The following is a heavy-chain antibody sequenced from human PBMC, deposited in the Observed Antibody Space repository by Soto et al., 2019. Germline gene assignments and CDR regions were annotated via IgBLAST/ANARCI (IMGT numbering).Heavy chain of an antibody. V-gene: IGHV4-31*02. CDR1: GGSISSGGYY. Sequence: PSETLSLTCTVSGGSISSGGYYWSWIRQDPGKGLEWIGYIYYSGSTYYNPSLKSRVTISVDTSKNQFSLKLSSVTAADTAVYYCARDPYDSSRGHYFDYWGQGTLVTVSS. D-gene: IGHD3-22*01. J-gene: IGHJ4*02. CDR2: IYYSGST. CDR3: ARDPYDSSRGHYFDY.